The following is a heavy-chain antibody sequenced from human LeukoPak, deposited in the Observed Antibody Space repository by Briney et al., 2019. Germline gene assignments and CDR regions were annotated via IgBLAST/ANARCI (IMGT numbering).Heavy chain of an antibody. CDR2: ISGSGGST. Sequence: GGSLRLSCAAFRFTFSTYWMTWVRQAPGKGLEWVSGISGSGGSTYYADSVKGRITISRDNSKNTLYLQMNSLRAEDTAVYYCAKDGDYDILTGYYTPHFDYWGQGTLVTVSS. V-gene: IGHV3-23*01. J-gene: IGHJ4*02. CDR3: AKDGDYDILTGYYTPHFDY. D-gene: IGHD3-9*01. CDR1: RFTFSTYW.